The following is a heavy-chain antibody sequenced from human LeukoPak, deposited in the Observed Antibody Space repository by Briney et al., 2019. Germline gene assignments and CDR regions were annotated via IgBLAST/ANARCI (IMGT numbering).Heavy chain of an antibody. CDR3: AKGSLGEYYYDSSGDSDYFDY. CDR1: GFTFSSYG. D-gene: IGHD3-22*01. CDR2: ISGSGGST. J-gene: IGHJ4*02. V-gene: IGHV3-23*01. Sequence: PGGSLRLSCAASGFTFSSYGMSWVRQAPGKGLEWVSAISGSGGSTYYADSVKGRFTISRDNSKNTLYLQMNSLRAEDTAVYYCAKGSLGEYYYDSSGDSDYFDYWGQGTLVTVSS.